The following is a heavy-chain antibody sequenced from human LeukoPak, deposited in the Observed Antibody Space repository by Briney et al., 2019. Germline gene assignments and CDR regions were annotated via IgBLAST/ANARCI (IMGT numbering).Heavy chain of an antibody. J-gene: IGHJ4*02. Sequence: ASVKVSCKASGYTFTSYDFNWVRQATGQRPEWMGWMSPNSGDTGYAQKFQDGVTMTRNTSISTAYMELSSLRSDDTAVYYCARGPPNWGYDYWGPGTLVTVSS. CDR1: GYTFTSYD. CDR2: MSPNSGDT. D-gene: IGHD7-27*01. V-gene: IGHV1-8*01. CDR3: ARGPPNWGYDY.